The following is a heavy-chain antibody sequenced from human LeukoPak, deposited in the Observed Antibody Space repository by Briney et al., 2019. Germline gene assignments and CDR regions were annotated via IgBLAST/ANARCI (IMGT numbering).Heavy chain of an antibody. D-gene: IGHD6-13*01. CDR2: ISGSGGST. CDR1: GFSFSSYA. CDR3: ANPWPIAAAGTPPHY. J-gene: IGHJ4*02. V-gene: IGHV3-23*01. Sequence: PGGSLRLSCAASGFSFSSYAMSWVRQAPGKGLEWVSAISGSGGSTYYADSVKGRFTISRDNSKNTLYLQMNSLRAEDTAEYYCANPWPIAAAGTPPHYWGQGTLVTVSS.